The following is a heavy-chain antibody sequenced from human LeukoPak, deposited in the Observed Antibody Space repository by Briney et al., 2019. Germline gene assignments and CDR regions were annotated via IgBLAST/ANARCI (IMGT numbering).Heavy chain of an antibody. J-gene: IGHJ3*02. CDR2: IYSGGST. Sequence: GGSLRLSCAASGFTVSSNYMSWVRQAPGKGLEWVSDIYSGGSTYYADSVKGRFTISRHNSKNTLYLQMNSLRAEDTAVYYCARDRGYCSRTSCHGGNAFDIWGQGTMVTVSS. CDR3: ARDRGYCSRTSCHGGNAFDI. D-gene: IGHD2-2*01. V-gene: IGHV3-53*04. CDR1: GFTVSSNY.